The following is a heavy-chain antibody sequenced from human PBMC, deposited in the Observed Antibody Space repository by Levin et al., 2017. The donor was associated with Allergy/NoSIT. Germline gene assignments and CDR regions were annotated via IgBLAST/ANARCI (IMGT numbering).Heavy chain of an antibody. V-gene: IGHV5-51*01. D-gene: IGHD2-2*01. CDR2: IYPGDSDT. Sequence: HGESLKISCQGSGYNFSTDWIAWVRQMPGKGLEWMGIIYPGDSDTRYSPAFQGQVTFSADKTISTAYLQWSSLEASDTAMYDCARPRCYGSSGSGYYCGFDVWGQGTPVTVSS. CDR3: ARPRCYGSSGSGYYCGFDV. J-gene: IGHJ6*02. CDR1: GYNFSTDW.